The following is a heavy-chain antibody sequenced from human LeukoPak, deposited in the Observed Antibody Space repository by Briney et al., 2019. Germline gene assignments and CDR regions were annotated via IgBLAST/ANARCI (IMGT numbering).Heavy chain of an antibody. D-gene: IGHD5-18*01. CDR3: ARQRGYSYGASLDY. CDR2: ISDSGST. V-gene: IGHV4-59*08. J-gene: IGHJ4*02. CDR1: GGSMSSYY. Sequence: SETLSLTCTVSGGSMSSYYWICTRQPRGKALEWIGYISDSGSTNYNSSLKSRVTISVDTSRNQFSLKLSSVTAADTAVYYCARQRGYSYGASLDYWGQGTLVTVSS.